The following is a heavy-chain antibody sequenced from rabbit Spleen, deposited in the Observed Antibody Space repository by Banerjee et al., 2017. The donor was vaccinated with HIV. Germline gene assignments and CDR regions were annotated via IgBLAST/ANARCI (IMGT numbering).Heavy chain of an antibody. Sequence: QEQLEESGGGLVQPGGSLKLSCKASGFDFTNYGVSWVRQAPEKGLEWIGYIDPIFGRTYYASWVNGRFTISSHNAQNTLYLQLNSLTAADTATYFCVRDQAGDVGYGPYYFNLWGPGTLVTVS. CDR2: IDPIFGRT. CDR1: GFDFTNYG. CDR3: VRDQAGDVGYGPYYFNL. D-gene: IGHD6-1*01. J-gene: IGHJ4*01. V-gene: IGHV1S47*01.